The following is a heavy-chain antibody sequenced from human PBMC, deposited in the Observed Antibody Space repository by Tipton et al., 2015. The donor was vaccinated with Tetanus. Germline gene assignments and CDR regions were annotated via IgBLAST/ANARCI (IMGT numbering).Heavy chain of an antibody. D-gene: IGHD3-10*01. Sequence: QMQLVQSGAEVKKPGSSVKVSYKASGGTFSSYAISWVRQAPGQGLEWMGGIIPIFGTANYVQKFQGRVTITADESTSPAYMELSSLRSEDTAVYYCARDPVLPSDPRTSYFDYWGQGTLVTVSS. CDR2: IIPIFGTA. CDR1: GGTFSSYA. CDR3: ARDPVLPSDPRTSYFDY. V-gene: IGHV1-69*01. J-gene: IGHJ4*02.